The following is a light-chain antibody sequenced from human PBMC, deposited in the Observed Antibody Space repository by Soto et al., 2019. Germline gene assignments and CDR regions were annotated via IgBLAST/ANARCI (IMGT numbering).Light chain of an antibody. CDR1: QSVSSSY. V-gene: IGKV3-20*01. CDR2: GAS. J-gene: IGKJ1*01. Sequence: EIALTQSPGTLSFSPGERATLSCRASQSVSSSYLAWYQQKPGQAPRLLIYGASSRATGIPDRFSGSGSGTDFTLTISRLEPEDFAVYYCQHYVTSLTTFGQGTKVDI. CDR3: QHYVTSLTT.